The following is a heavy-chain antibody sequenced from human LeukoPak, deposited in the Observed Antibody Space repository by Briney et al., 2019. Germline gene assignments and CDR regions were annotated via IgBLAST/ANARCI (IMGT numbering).Heavy chain of an antibody. CDR1: GGSISSYY. V-gene: IGHV4-4*07. CDR2: IYTSGST. Sequence: SETLSLTCTVSGGSISSYYLSWIRQPAGKGLEWIGRIYTSGSTNYNPSLKSRVTMSVDTSKNQFSLKLSSVTAADTAVYYCASRTNYYDSSGRDYYYYMDVWGKGTTVTVSS. D-gene: IGHD3-22*01. CDR3: ASRTNYYDSSGRDYYYYMDV. J-gene: IGHJ6*03.